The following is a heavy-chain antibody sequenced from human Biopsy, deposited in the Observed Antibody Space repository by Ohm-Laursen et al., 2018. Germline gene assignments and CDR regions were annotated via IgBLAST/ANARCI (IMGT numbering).Heavy chain of an antibody. CDR3: ARGSNEYGGLYFPH. D-gene: IGHD4-23*01. J-gene: IGHJ1*01. Sequence: SETLSLTCTVSGGSISSYHWTWIRQPPGKGLEWLGYVYYTGTTNYNPSLESRVTMSLDSSKNLFSLRLTSVTAADTAVYYCARGSNEYGGLYFPHWGQGTLVTVSS. CDR1: GGSISSYH. CDR2: VYYTGTT. V-gene: IGHV4-59*08.